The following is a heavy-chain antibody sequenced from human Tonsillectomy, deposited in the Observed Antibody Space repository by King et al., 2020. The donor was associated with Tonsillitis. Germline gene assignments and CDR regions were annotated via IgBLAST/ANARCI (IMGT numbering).Heavy chain of an antibody. J-gene: IGHJ4*02. CDR1: GFTFTSYA. CDR2: ISTRDGRT. D-gene: IGHD2-15*01. CDR3: AKDLLGGGYVNFDY. V-gene: IGHV3-23*04. Sequence: VQLVESGGGLVQPGGSLRLSCAASGFTFTSYAMNWVRQAPGRGLEWVSTISTRDGRTFYADSVRGRFTISRDTSKNTLYLQMSSLRAEDTAIYYCAKDLLGGGYVNFDYWGQGSLVTVSS.